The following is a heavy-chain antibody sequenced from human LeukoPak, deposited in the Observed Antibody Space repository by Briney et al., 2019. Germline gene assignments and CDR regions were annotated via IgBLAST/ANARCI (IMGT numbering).Heavy chain of an antibody. CDR3: ARGQAGTLDFDY. CDR1: GYTFTSYD. V-gene: IGHV1-8*01. D-gene: IGHD1-1*01. J-gene: IGHJ4*02. CDR2: MNPNSGNT. Sequence: ASVKVSCEASGYTFTSYDINWVRQATGQGLEWMGWMNPNSGNTGYAQKFQGRVTMTRNTSISTAYMELSSLRSEDTAVYYCARGQAGTLDFDYWGQGTLVTVSS.